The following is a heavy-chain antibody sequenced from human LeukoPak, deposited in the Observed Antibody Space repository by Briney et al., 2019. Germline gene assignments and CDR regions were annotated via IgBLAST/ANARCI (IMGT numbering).Heavy chain of an antibody. V-gene: IGHV4-59*12. CDR1: GDSISNYY. Sequence: SETLSLTCTVSGDSISNYYWNWIRQAPGKGLEWIGHIFYSGGTNYNSSLKSRATISVDRSKNQFSLRLSSVTAADTAVYYCARAKEGTSLVLSFKYHYYFLDVWGIGTTVTVHS. J-gene: IGHJ6*04. CDR2: IFYSGGT. CDR3: ARAKEGTSLVLSFKYHYYFLDV. D-gene: IGHD2-2*01.